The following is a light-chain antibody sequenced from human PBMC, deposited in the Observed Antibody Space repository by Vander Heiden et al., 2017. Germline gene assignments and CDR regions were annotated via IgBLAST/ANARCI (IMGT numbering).Light chain of an antibody. CDR1: SSDVGAYNY. CDR3: CSYAGSNRV. V-gene: IGLV2-11*01. Sequence: QSTLTQPPSVAGSPGQSVTISCTGTSSDVGAYNYVFWYQQHPGKAPKVMIYDVSKRPSGFPERFSGSKSGNTASLTISGLQAEDEADYYCCSYAGSNRVFGGGTKLTVL. CDR2: DVS. J-gene: IGLJ2*01.